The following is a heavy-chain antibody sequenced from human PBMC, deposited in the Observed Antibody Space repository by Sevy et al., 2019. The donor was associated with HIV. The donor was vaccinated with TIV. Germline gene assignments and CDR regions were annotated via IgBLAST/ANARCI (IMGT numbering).Heavy chain of an antibody. J-gene: IGHJ6*02. CDR1: GFPFNDHA. D-gene: IGHD7-27*01. CDR3: AKDTTLCSAGEKCYSYYYYYGGLDV. V-gene: IGHV3-9*01. Sequence: GGSLRLSCAASGFPFNDHAMHWVRQVPGKGLEWVSGISWNSRNIGYADSVKGRFTISRDNARHFVYLEMNSLRPEDTAFYYCAKDTTLCSAGEKCYSYYYYYGGLDVWGQGTTVTVSS. CDR2: ISWNSRNI.